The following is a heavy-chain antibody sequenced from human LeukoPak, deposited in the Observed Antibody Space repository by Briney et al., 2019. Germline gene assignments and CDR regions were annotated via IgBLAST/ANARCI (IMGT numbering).Heavy chain of an antibody. V-gene: IGHV3-23*01. CDR2: ISGSSGST. D-gene: IGHD3-10*01. CDR3: AKSLSGGGYYFEY. Sequence: GGSLRLSCAASGFTFSSYPMICLPQAPGKELVGVSAISGSSGSTYYADSVKGRFTISRDNSKNKLYLHMNSRRAEDTAVYYCAKSLSGGGYYFEYWGQGTLVTVSS. J-gene: IGHJ4*02. CDR1: GFTFSSYP.